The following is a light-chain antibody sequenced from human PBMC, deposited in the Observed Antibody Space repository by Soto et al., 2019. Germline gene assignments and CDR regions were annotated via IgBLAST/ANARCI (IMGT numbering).Light chain of an antibody. V-gene: IGKV3-20*01. CDR1: QSVSSSF. Sequence: EIGLTQSPGTLSLSTGERATLSCRASQSVSSSFLAWYQQKVGQAPRLLIYGASSRATGIPDRFSGSGSGTDFTLTISSLEPEDFAVYYCHQYGSSRWTFGQGTNVDIK. CDR2: GAS. CDR3: HQYGSSRWT. J-gene: IGKJ1*01.